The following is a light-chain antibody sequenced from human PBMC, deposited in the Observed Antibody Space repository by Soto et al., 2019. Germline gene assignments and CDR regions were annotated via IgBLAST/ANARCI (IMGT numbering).Light chain of an antibody. Sequence: DIVMTQSPDSLAVSLGERATINCKSSQSVLYSSTNKNYLAWYQQKPGQPPKLLIYWASTRESGVPDRFSGSGSGTEFTLTISRLPAEDVAVYYCQQNYATPPYTFGQGTKVEIK. CDR3: QQNYATPPYT. CDR1: QSVLYSSTNKNY. CDR2: WAS. J-gene: IGKJ2*01. V-gene: IGKV4-1*01.